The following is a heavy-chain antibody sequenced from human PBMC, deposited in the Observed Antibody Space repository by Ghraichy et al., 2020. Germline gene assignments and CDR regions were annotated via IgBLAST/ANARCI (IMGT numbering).Heavy chain of an antibody. CDR3: ARQLPLVATTGTWFDP. D-gene: IGHD5-12*01. J-gene: IGHJ5*02. CDR1: GYTFTSYY. Sequence: ASVKVSCKASGYTFTSYYMHWVRQAPGQGLEWMGIINPSGGSTSYAQKFQGRVTMTRDTSTSPVYMELSSLRSEDTAVYYFARQLPLVATTGTWFDPWGQGTLVTVSS. V-gene: IGHV1-46*03. CDR2: INPSGGST.